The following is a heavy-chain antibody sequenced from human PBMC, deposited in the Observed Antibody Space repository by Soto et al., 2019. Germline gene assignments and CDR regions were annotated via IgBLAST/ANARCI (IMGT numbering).Heavy chain of an antibody. Sequence: ASVKVSCKVSGYTLTELSMHWVRQAPGKGLEWMGGFDPEDGETIYAQKFQGRVTMTEDTSTDTAYMELSSLRSEDTAVYYCATSDRIDCSSTSCYNEFDYWGQGTLVTVSS. V-gene: IGHV1-24*01. D-gene: IGHD2-2*02. CDR1: GYTLTELS. CDR3: ATSDRIDCSSTSCYNEFDY. J-gene: IGHJ4*02. CDR2: FDPEDGET.